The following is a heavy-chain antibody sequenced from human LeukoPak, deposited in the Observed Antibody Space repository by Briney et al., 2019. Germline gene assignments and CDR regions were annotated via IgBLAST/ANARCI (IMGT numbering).Heavy chain of an antibody. CDR2: IIPIFGTA. Sequence: SVKVSCKASGGTFSSYAINWVRQAPGQGLEWMGGIIPIFGTANYAHRFQGRVTITADESTSTAYMELSSLRSEDTAVYYCARSPTGGGTNRNRNRTYYFDYWGQGTLVTVSS. CDR3: ARSPTGGGTNRNRNRTYYFDY. CDR1: GGTFSSYA. D-gene: IGHD2-8*01. J-gene: IGHJ4*02. V-gene: IGHV1-69*13.